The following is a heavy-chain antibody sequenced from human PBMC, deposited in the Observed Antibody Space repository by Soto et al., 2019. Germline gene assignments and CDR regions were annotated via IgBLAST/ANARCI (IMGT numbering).Heavy chain of an antibody. CDR3: ARDPRSIGDFWSGYYTGRVGPIDY. V-gene: IGHV3-30-3*01. Sequence: PGGSLRLSCAASGFTFSSYAMHWVRQAPGKGLEWVAVISYDGSNKYYADSVKGRFTISRDNSKNTLYLQMNSLRAEDTAVYYCARDPRSIGDFWSGYYTGRVGPIDYWGQGTLVTVSS. CDR1: GFTFSSYA. J-gene: IGHJ4*02. D-gene: IGHD3-3*01. CDR2: ISYDGSNK.